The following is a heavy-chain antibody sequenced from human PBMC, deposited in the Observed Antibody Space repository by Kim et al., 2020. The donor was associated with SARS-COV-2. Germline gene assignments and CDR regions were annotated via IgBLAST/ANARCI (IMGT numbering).Heavy chain of an antibody. CDR1: GFTFSIYG. CDR3: ARDLTTVTTHAFDI. CDR2: ISSSGGTI. Sequence: GGSLRLSCAASGFTFSIYGMNWVRQAPGKGLEWVSYISSSGGTIYYADSVKGRFTISRDNAKNSLYLQMNSLRAEDTAVYYCARDLTTVTTHAFDIWGQGTMVTVSS. V-gene: IGHV3-48*03. D-gene: IGHD4-17*01. J-gene: IGHJ3*02.